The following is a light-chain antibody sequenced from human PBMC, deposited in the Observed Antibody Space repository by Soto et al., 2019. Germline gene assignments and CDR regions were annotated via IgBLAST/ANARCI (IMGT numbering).Light chain of an antibody. CDR3: QQYGSSPWT. Sequence: EIVLTQSPGTLSLSPGERATLSCRASQSVSSNYLAWYQQKPGQAPRPLIYGASSRATGIPDRFSGSGAGEDFTLTISRLESEDVAVYYCQQYGSSPWTFGQGTKVEIK. CDR1: QSVSSNY. V-gene: IGKV3-20*01. CDR2: GAS. J-gene: IGKJ1*01.